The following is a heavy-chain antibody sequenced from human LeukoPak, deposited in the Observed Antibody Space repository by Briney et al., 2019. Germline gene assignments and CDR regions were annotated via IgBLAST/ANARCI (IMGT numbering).Heavy chain of an antibody. D-gene: IGHD5-24*01. J-gene: IGHJ4*02. CDR3: AKVFRDGYNYPFDY. V-gene: IGHV3-23*01. CDR1: GFTFSNYA. CDR2: IGSSGGST. Sequence: GGSLRLSCAASGFTFSNYAMNWVRQAPGKGLEWVSTIGSSGGSTYYADSVKGRFTISRDNSKNTLYLQMNSLRAEDTAVYYCAKVFRDGYNYPFDYWGQGTLVTVSP.